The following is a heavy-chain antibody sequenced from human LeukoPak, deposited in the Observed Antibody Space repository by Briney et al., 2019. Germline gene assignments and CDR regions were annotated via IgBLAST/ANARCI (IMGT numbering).Heavy chain of an antibody. V-gene: IGHV4-31*03. CDR2: IYNSGRT. CDR3: AREGGYVERTLDS. Sequence: SQTLSLTCTVSCGSISSGGNFWTWIRQHPGKGLEWIGYIYNSGRTYYNPSLKSRVTISLDTSKNQFSLKLSSVTAADTAVYYCAREGGYVERTLDSWGQGTLVTVSP. CDR1: CGSISSGGNF. D-gene: IGHD3-10*02. J-gene: IGHJ4*02.